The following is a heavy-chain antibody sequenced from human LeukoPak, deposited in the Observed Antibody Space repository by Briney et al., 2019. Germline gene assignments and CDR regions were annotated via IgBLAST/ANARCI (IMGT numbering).Heavy chain of an antibody. J-gene: IGHJ4*02. CDR2: IYYSGST. D-gene: IGHD4-23*01. CDR3: AGATTVVIDY. V-gene: IGHV4-59*01. CDR1: GGSISSYY. Sequence: SETLSLTCTVSGGSISSYYWSWIRQPPGKGLEWIGYIYYSGSTNYNPSLKSRVTISVDTSKNQFSLKLSSVTAADTAVYYCAGATTVVIDYWGQGTLVTVSS.